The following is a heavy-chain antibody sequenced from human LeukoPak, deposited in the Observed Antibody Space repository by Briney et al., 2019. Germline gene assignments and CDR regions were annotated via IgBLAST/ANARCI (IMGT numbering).Heavy chain of an antibody. CDR1: GYSFTTYY. Sequence: ASVKVSCKASGYSFTTYYMHWMRQAPVQGLEWMGTMNPRGGSTNYAQKFQGRVTMIRDPSTSTVYMELSSLRFEDTAVYYCARVDDYGGNSVGYWGQGTLVTVSS. CDR2: MNPRGGST. V-gene: IGHV1-46*01. J-gene: IGHJ4*02. D-gene: IGHD4-23*01. CDR3: ARVDDYGGNSVGY.